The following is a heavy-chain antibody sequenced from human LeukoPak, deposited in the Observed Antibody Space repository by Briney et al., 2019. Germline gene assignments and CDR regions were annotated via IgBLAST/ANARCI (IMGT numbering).Heavy chain of an antibody. CDR2: ISSGSSNI. D-gene: IGHD5-12*01. J-gene: IGHJ4*02. Sequence: PGGSLRLSCAASGFTFSSYAMSWVRQAPGKGLEWVSYISSGSSNIQYADSVKGRFTISRDNAKNSLYLEINSLRAEGTAVYYCARDKGGYAKDWGQGTLVTVSS. V-gene: IGHV3-21*01. CDR1: GFTFSSYA. CDR3: ARDKGGYAKD.